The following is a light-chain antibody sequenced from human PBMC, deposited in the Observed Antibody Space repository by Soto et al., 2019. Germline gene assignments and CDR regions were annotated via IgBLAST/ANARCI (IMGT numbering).Light chain of an antibody. Sequence: QSALTQPASVSGSPGQSNTISCTGTSSDVGGYNYVSWFQQHPGKAPKLMIYDVSNRPSGVSNRFSGSKSGNTASLTISGLQAEDEADYYCSSYTTSSTGVFGGGTKLTVL. V-gene: IGLV2-14*01. J-gene: IGLJ3*02. CDR1: SSDVGGYNY. CDR2: DVS. CDR3: SSYTTSSTGV.